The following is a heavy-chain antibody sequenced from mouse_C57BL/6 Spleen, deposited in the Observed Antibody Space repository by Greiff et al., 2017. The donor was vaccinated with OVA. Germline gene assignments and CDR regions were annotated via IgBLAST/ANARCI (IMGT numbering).Heavy chain of an antibody. V-gene: IGHV5-4*01. Sequence: EVQLVESGGGLVKPGGSLKLSCAASGFTFSSYAMPWVRQTPEKRLEWVATISDGGSYTYYPDNVKGRFTISRDNAKNNLYLQMSHLKSEDTAMYYCARELERCAYWGQGTLVTVSA. CDR3: ARELERCAY. D-gene: IGHD4-1*01. CDR2: ISDGGSYT. J-gene: IGHJ3*01. CDR1: GFTFSSYA.